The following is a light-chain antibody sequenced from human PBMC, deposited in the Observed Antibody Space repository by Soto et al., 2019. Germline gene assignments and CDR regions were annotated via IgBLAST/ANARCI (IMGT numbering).Light chain of an antibody. Sequence: QSVLTQPPSVSAAPGQKVTISCSGSSSNIGNNYVSWYQQLPGTAPKLLIYDNNTRPSGIPDRFSGSKSGTSATLGITGLQTGDEDDYYCGTWDSSLGAAVFGGGTQLTVL. CDR1: SSNIGNNY. J-gene: IGLJ7*01. V-gene: IGLV1-51*01. CDR2: DNN. CDR3: GTWDSSLGAAV.